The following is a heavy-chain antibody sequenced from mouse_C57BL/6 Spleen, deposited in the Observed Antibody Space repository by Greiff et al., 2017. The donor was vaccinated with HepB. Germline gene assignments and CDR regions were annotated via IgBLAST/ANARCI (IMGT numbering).Heavy chain of an antibody. CDR3: TGGTTVVAYYYAMDY. Sequence: EVMLVESGGGLVQPGGSMKLSCVASGFTFSNYWMNWVRQSPEKGLEWVAQIRLKSDNYATHYAESVKGRFTISRDDSKSSVYLQMNNLRAEDTGIYYCTGGTTVVAYYYAMDYWGQGTSVTVSS. CDR1: GFTFSNYW. J-gene: IGHJ4*01. V-gene: IGHV6-3*01. D-gene: IGHD1-1*01. CDR2: IRLKSDNYAT.